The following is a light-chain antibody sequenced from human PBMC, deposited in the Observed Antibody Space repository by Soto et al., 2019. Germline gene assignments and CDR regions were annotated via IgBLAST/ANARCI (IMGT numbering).Light chain of an antibody. CDR2: DAS. CDR3: QHSYSSPT. CDR1: QSISSW. V-gene: IGKV1-5*01. J-gene: IGKJ2*01. Sequence: DIQMTQSPSTLSAFVGDRVTITCRASQSISSWLAWYQQKPGKAPKLLIYDASSLESGVPSRFSGSGSGTEFTLTISSLQPEDFATYYCQHSYSSPTFGQGTMVEIK.